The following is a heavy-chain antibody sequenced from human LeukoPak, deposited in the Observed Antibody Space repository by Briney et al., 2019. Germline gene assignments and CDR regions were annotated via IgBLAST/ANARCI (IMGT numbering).Heavy chain of an antibody. D-gene: IGHD1-26*01. V-gene: IGHV4-39*02. J-gene: IGHJ4*02. CDR1: GDSVSSSNYY. CDR3: ARDRGYSGSYYFDY. Sequence: SETLSLTCTVFGDSVSSSNYYWAWFRQPPGKGLDWIGSLYYDGRTYYSPSLESRVTVSVDTFKNQFALKLTSVTAADTAVYYCARDRGYSGSYYFDYWGQGTLVTVSS. CDR2: LYYDGRT.